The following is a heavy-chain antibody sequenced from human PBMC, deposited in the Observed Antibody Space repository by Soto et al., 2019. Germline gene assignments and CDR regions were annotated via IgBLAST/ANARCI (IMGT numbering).Heavy chain of an antibody. J-gene: IGHJ5*02. D-gene: IGHD3-22*01. Sequence: SVKVSCKASGGTFSSYSISWVLQAPGQGLEWMGGIIPIFGTADYAQKFQGRVTITADKSTSTAYMELSSLRSEDTAVYYCARDLDYYDSSGYPRGPHWFDPWGQGTLVTVSS. V-gene: IGHV1-69*06. CDR3: ARDLDYYDSSGYPRGPHWFDP. CDR2: IIPIFGTA. CDR1: GGTFSSYS.